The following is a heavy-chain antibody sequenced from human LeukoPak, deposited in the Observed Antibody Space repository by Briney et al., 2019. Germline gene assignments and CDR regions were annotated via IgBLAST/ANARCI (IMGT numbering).Heavy chain of an antibody. CDR1: GFTFSSYV. CDR3: AKGRNDYGANSFDY. V-gene: IGHV3-30*04. J-gene: IGHJ4*02. CDR2: ISYDGSNE. Sequence: GRSLRLSCAASGFTFSSYVMHWVRQAPGKGLEWVAIISYDGSNEYYADSVKGRFTISRDNSKNTLYLQMNSLRAEDTAVYYCAKGRNDYGANSFDYWGQGTLVTVSS. D-gene: IGHD4-23*01.